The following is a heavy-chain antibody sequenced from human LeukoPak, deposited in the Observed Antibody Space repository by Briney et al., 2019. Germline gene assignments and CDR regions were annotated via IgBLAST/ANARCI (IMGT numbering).Heavy chain of an antibody. CDR3: ARERIYYGSGRGLTDARLYYYYGMDV. CDR2: INHNGNVN. Sequence: GGSLRLSCAASGFTFSSYWMNWARQAPGKGLEWVASINHNGNVNYYVDSVKGRFTISRDNSKNTLYLQMNSLRADDTAVYYCARERIYYGSGRGLTDARLYYYYGMDVWGRGTTVTVSS. V-gene: IGHV3-7*03. J-gene: IGHJ6*02. D-gene: IGHD3-10*01. CDR1: GFTFSSYW.